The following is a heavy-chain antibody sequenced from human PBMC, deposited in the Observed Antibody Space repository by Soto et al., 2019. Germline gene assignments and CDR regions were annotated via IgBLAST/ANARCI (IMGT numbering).Heavy chain of an antibody. J-gene: IGHJ4*02. CDR1: GYTFTSYG. CDR2: INPSGGST. CDR3: ARVLVGATPVDY. D-gene: IGHD1-26*01. Sequence: ASVKVSCKASGYTFTSYGISWVRQAPGQGLEWMGIINPSGGSTSYAQKFQGRVTMTRDTSTSTVYMELSSLRSEDTAVYYCARVLVGATPVDYWGQGTLVTVSS. V-gene: IGHV1-46*01.